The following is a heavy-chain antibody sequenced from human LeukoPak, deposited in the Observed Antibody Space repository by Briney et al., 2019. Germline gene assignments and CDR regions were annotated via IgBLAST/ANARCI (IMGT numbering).Heavy chain of an antibody. D-gene: IGHD1-1*01. Sequence: SETLSLTCTVSGDSIATRSLYWAWIRHSPGKGLQWLVSLSYGGSTNSNPSLNSPVSISTDLSKNQFSLKLTSVTAADTAVYYCVRDTGKIDGYFDSWGQGTPVTVSS. CDR2: LSYGGST. V-gene: IGHV4-39*07. J-gene: IGHJ4*02. CDR3: VRDTGKIDGYFDS. CDR1: GDSIATRSLY.